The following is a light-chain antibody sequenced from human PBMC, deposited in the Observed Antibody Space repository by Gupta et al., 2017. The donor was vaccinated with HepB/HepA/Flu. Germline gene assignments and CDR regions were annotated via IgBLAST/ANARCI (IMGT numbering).Light chain of an antibody. Sequence: QLVLTHSPSASASLGASVKLTCTLSSGHSSYAIAWHQQQPEKGPRYLMKLNNDGSHSKGDGIPDRFSGSSSGAERYLTISSLQSEDEADYYCQTWGTGIWVFGGGTKLTVL. CDR3: QTWGTGIWV. J-gene: IGLJ2*01. CDR1: SGHSSYA. CDR2: LNNDGSH. V-gene: IGLV4-69*01.